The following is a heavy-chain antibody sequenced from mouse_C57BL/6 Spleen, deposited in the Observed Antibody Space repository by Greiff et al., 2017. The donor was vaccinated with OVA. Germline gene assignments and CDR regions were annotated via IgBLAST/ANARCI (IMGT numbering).Heavy chain of an antibody. CDR2: IYPGSGNT. CDR3: ARGENYFYAMDY. CDR1: GYTFTDYY. Sequence: VKLMESGAELVRPGASVKLSCKASGYTFTDYYINWVKQRPGQGLEWIARIYPGSGNTYYNEKFKGKATLTAEKSSSTAYMQLSSLTSEDSAVYFCARGENYFYAMDYWGQGTSVTVSS. V-gene: IGHV1-76*01. D-gene: IGHD1-1*01. J-gene: IGHJ4*01.